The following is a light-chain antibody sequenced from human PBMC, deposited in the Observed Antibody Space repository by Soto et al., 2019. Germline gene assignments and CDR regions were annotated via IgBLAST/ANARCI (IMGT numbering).Light chain of an antibody. CDR1: QSSGSY. CDR2: AAS. Sequence: DIQMTQSPSSLAASVGARVTITCRASQSSGSYLNWYQQKPGKAPELLIYAASSLQSGVPSRFSGSGSATDFTITIISLQPEDFATYSCQQSYSTPHTFGQGTKVEIK. J-gene: IGKJ1*01. CDR3: QQSYSTPHT. V-gene: IGKV1-39*01.